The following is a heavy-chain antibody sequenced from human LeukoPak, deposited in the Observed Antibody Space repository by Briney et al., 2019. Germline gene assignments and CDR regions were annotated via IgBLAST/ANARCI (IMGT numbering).Heavy chain of an antibody. CDR2: IYSGGST. CDR3: ARDLAPQLTNYYYGMDV. Sequence: GRSLRLSCAASGFTFDDYAMHWVRQAPGKGLEWVSVIYSGGSTYYADSVKGRFTISRDNSKNTLYLQMNSLRAEDTAVYYCARDLAPQLTNYYYGMDVWGQGTTVTVSS. CDR1: GFTFDDYA. D-gene: IGHD6-6*01. J-gene: IGHJ6*02. V-gene: IGHV3-66*01.